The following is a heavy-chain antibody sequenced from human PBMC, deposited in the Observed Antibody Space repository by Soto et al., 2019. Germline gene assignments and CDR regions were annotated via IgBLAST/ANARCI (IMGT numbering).Heavy chain of an antibody. V-gene: IGHV4-31*03. D-gene: IGHD6-13*01. CDR1: GGSISSGCYY. Sequence: SETLSLTCTVSGGSISSGCYYWSWIRQHPGKGLEWIGYIYYSGSTYYNPSLKSRVTISVDTSKNQFSLKLSSVTAADTAVYYCARDRQQQPYYYYYGMDVWGQGTTVTVSS. J-gene: IGHJ6*02. CDR2: IYYSGST. CDR3: ARDRQQQPYYYYYGMDV.